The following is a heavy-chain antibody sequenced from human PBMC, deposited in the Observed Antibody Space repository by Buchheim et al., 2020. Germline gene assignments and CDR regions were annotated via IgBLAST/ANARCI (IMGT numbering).Heavy chain of an antibody. V-gene: IGHV4-39*01. CDR1: GGSISSSSYY. CDR2: IYYSGST. CDR3: ARAQGTGYSSSWYSYMGEYNWFDP. D-gene: IGHD6-13*01. J-gene: IGHJ5*02. Sequence: QLQLQESGPGLVKPSETLSLTCTVSGGSISSSSYYWGWIRQPPGKGLEWIGSIYYSGSTYYNPSLKSRVTISVDPSNNQFSLKLSSVTAADTAVYYCARAQGTGYSSSWYSYMGEYNWFDPWGQGTL.